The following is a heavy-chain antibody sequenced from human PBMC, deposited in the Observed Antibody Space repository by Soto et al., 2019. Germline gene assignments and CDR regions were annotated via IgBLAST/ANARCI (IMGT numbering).Heavy chain of an antibody. Sequence: ASVKVSCKVSGYTLTELSMHWVRRAPGKGLEWMGGFDPEDGETIYEQKFQGRVTMTEDTSTDTAYMKLSSLRSEDTAVYYCAKVALQLVQSSWFDHWGQGTLGTVS. J-gene: IGHJ5*02. V-gene: IGHV1-24*01. CDR3: AKVALQLVQSSWFDH. CDR1: GYTLTELS. D-gene: IGHD6-6*01. CDR2: FDPEDGET.